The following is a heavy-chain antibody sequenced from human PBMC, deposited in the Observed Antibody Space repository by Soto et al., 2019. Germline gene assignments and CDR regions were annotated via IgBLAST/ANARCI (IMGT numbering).Heavy chain of an antibody. Sequence: PSETLSLTCAVYGGSFIGYYWSWILQPPWKGLEWIGEINHSGSTNYNPSLKSRVTISVDTSKNQFSLKLSSVTAADTAVYYCERASPLYCCGGTCCAGSAYWARGTLVPVSA. CDR2: INHSGST. J-gene: IGHJ4*02. CDR1: GGSFIGYY. D-gene: IGHD2-15*01. V-gene: IGHV4-34*01. CDR3: ERASPLYCCGGTCCAGSAY.